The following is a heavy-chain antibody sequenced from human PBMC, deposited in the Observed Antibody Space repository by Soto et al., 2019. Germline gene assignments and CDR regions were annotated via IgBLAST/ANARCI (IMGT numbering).Heavy chain of an antibody. CDR2: ISAYNGNT. D-gene: IGHD6-19*01. CDR1: GYPFSTYG. CDR3: ATWQWLDRSFDY. J-gene: IGHJ4*02. V-gene: IGHV1-18*01. Sequence: ASVKVSCKDSGYPFSTYGISWVRQAPGQGLEWMGWISAYNGNTNYAQKLQGRVTMTTDTSTSTAYMELRSLRSDDTAVYYCATWQWLDRSFDYWGQGTLVTVAS.